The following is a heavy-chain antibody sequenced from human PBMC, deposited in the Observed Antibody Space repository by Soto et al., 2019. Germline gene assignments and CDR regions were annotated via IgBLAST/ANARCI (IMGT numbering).Heavy chain of an antibody. D-gene: IGHD3-10*01. J-gene: IGHJ6*02. Sequence: GGSLRLSCAASGFTFSSYSMNWVRQAPGKGLEWVSYISSSSSTIYYADSVKGRFTISRDNAKNSLYLPMNSLRDEDTAVYYFASSGGLILFGEFDSAYYYYGLDLWGQGTTVTVSS. CDR1: GFTFSSYS. V-gene: IGHV3-48*02. CDR3: ASSGGLILFGEFDSAYYYYGLDL. CDR2: ISSSSSTI.